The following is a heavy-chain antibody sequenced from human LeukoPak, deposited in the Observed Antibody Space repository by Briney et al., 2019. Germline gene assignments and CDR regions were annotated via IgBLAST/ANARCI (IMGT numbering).Heavy chain of an antibody. J-gene: IGHJ4*02. CDR3: ARSGIASLLDY. V-gene: IGHV4-39*01. CDR2: IYYSGST. Sequence: SETLSLTCTVFGGSISSSSYYWGWIRQPPGKGLEWIGSIYYSGSTYYNPSLKSRVTISVDTSKNQFSLKLSSVTAADTAVYYCARSGIASLLDYWGQGTLVTVSS. D-gene: IGHD6-13*01. CDR1: GGSISSSSYY.